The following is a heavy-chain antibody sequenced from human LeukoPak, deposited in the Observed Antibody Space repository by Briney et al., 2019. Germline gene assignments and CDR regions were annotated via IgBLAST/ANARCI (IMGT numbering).Heavy chain of an antibody. D-gene: IGHD3-22*01. CDR2: IWYDGSNK. J-gene: IGHJ4*02. CDR1: GFTFSSYG. Sequence: GGSLRLSCAASGFTFSSYGMHWVRQAPGKGLEWVAVIWYDGSNKYYADSVKGRFTISRDNSKNTLYLQMNSLRAEDTAVYYCAKESFIPYYYDSSGYVDYWGQGTLVTVSS. CDR3: AKESFIPYYYDSSGYVDY. V-gene: IGHV3-33*06.